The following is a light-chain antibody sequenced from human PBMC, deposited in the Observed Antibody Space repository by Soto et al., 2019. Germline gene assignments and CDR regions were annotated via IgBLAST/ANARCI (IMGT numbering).Light chain of an antibody. CDR1: SSDVGGYNY. Sequence: QSALAQPPSASGAPGQSVTISCTGTSSDVGGYNYVCLYQQHPGKAPKLIIYDVSGRPSGVPDRFSGSKSGNTASLTVSGLQAEDEAFYYCSSYAASKVIIFGGGTKLTVL. CDR2: DVS. V-gene: IGLV2-8*01. CDR3: SSYAASKVII. J-gene: IGLJ2*01.